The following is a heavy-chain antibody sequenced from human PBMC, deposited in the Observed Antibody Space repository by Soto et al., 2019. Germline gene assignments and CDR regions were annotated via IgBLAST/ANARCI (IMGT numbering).Heavy chain of an antibody. CDR3: ARDRLSLKLVGGDCDC. V-gene: IGHV1-18*04. CDR1: GFTFSNYG. CDR2: ISAASGDT. D-gene: IGHD2-8*02. Sequence: GASVKVSCKASGFTFSNYGFSWLRQAPGQGLEWLGWISAASGDTDYAQKVRGRVTMNRDSSTNTVFMELRSLTSDDSALSYCARDRLSLKLVGGDCDCWRQRTLGTVAS. J-gene: IGHJ4*02.